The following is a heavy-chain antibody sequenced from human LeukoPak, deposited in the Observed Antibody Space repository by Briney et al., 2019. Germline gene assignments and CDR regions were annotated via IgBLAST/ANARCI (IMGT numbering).Heavy chain of an antibody. V-gene: IGHV2-70*11. CDR1: GFSLSTSGMC. D-gene: IGHD6-13*01. J-gene: IGHJ4*02. CDR3: ARISIAAAAYCDY. Sequence: SGPALVKPTQTLTLTCTFSGFSLSTSGMCVSWIRQPPGKALEWLARIDWDDDMYYTTSLKTRLTISKDTSKNQVVLTMTNKDPVDTATYYCARISIAAAAYCDYWGQGTLVTVSS. CDR2: IDWDDDM.